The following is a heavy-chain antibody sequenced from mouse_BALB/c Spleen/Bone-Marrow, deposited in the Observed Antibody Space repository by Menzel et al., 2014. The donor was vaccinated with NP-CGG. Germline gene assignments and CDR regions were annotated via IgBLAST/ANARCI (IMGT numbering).Heavy chain of an antibody. CDR3: ARQEITTRNAWFAY. CDR2: ISSGGSYT. V-gene: IGHV5-6*01. Sequence: EVQLVESGGDLVKPGGSLKLSCAASGFTFSSYGMSWVRQTPDKRLVWVATISSGGSYTYYPDSVKGRFTISRDNAKNTLYLQMSSLKSEDTAMYYCARQEITTRNAWFAYWGQGTPVTVSA. D-gene: IGHD2-4*01. CDR1: GFTFSSYG. J-gene: IGHJ3*01.